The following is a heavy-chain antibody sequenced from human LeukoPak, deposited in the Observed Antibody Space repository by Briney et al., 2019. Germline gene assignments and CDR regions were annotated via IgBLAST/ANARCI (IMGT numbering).Heavy chain of an antibody. D-gene: IGHD4-17*01. CDR1: GFTFSSYW. Sequence: GGSLRLSCAASGFTFSSYWMHWVRQAPGEGLVWVSRINSDGSSTSYADSVKGRFTISRDNAKNTLYLQMNSLRAEDTAVYYCARDRHGVVFDYWGQGTLVTVSS. V-gene: IGHV3-74*01. J-gene: IGHJ4*02. CDR3: ARDRHGVVFDY. CDR2: INSDGSST.